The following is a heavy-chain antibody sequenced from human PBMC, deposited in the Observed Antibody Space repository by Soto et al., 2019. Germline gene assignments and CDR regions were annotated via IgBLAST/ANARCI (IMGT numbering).Heavy chain of an antibody. CDR3: ARDAGDYVRICDY. Sequence: EVQLVESGGGLVKPGGSLRLSCAASGFTFSSYSMNWVRQAPGKGLEWVSSISSSSSYIYYADSVKGRFTISRDNAKNSLYLQMNSLRAEDTAVYYCARDAGDYVRICDYWGQGTLVTVSS. V-gene: IGHV3-21*01. CDR2: ISSSSSYI. J-gene: IGHJ4*02. D-gene: IGHD4-17*01. CDR1: GFTFSSYS.